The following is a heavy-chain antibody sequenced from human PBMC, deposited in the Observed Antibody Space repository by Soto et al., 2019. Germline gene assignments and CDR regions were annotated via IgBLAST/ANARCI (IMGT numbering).Heavy chain of an antibody. CDR3: AKPFQVIGSHYDIWYFDL. CDR2: ISHDGSTR. J-gene: IGHJ2*01. CDR1: GFTFSSYG. D-gene: IGHD3-22*01. V-gene: IGHV3-30*18. Sequence: QVQLVESGGGVVQPGSSLRLSCVASGFTFSSYGMHWVRQAPDKGLEWVAVISHDGSTRYYADSVKGRFTISRDNSKNTVYLQMSSLRVEHTAVYYCAKPFQVIGSHYDIWYFDLWGRGTLVTVSS.